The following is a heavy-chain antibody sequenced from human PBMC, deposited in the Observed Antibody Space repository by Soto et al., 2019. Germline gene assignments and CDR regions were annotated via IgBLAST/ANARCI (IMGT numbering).Heavy chain of an antibody. Sequence: QVQLVQSGAEVKKPGASVKFSCKASGYTFTSYAMHWVRQAPGQRLEWMGWINAGNGNTKYSQKFQGRVTITRDTAASTAYSEQSSLRSVDTAVYYCARTYGSGKFSAFDIGGQGTMVTVSS. J-gene: IGHJ3*02. CDR1: GYTFTSYA. CDR3: ARTYGSGKFSAFDI. CDR2: INAGNGNT. V-gene: IGHV1-3*01. D-gene: IGHD3-10*01.